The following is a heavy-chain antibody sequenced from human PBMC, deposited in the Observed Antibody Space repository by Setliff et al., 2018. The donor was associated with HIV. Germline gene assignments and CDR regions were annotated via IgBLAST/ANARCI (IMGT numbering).Heavy chain of an antibody. CDR2: IYPGDSET. J-gene: IGHJ3*02. CDR1: GYTFTTYW. Sequence: PGESLKISCKGSGYTFTTYWVGWVRQMPGKGLEWMGIIYPGDSETRYSLSFQGQVTISADKSISTAYLQWSSLKASDTAMYHCARSGKAVGSAGLGTFDIWGQGTMVTVSS. V-gene: IGHV5-51*01. D-gene: IGHD6-19*01. CDR3: ARSGKAVGSAGLGTFDI.